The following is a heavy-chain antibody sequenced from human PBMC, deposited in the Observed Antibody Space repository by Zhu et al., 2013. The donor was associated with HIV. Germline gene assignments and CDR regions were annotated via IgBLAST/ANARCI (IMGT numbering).Heavy chain of an antibody. D-gene: IGHD6-19*01. Sequence: QVQLQESGPGLVKPSETLSLTCSVSGGSISSNSYYWGWVRQPPGKGLEWIGSIFYSGSTYYNPSLKSRVTISVDTSKNQFSLKMGSVTAADTAVYYCARGGLKSRGASSDAFDVWGQGTMVSVSS. J-gene: IGHJ3*01. CDR3: ARGGLKSRGASSDAFDV. CDR2: IFYSGST. V-gene: IGHV4-39*07. CDR1: GGSISSNSYY.